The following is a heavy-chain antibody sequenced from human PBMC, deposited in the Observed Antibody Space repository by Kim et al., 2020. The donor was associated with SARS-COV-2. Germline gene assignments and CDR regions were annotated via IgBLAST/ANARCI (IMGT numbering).Heavy chain of an antibody. V-gene: IGHV1-69*13. CDR3: ANRLEHYGSGSGFLYYYGMDV. CDR2: IIPIFGTA. D-gene: IGHD3-10*01. J-gene: IGHJ6*02. CDR1: GGTFSSYA. Sequence: SVKVSCKASGGTFSSYAISWVRQAPGQGLEWMGGIIPIFGTANYAQKFQGRVTITADESTSTAYMELSSLRSEDTAVYYCANRLEHYGSGSGFLYYYGMDVWGQGTTVTVSS.